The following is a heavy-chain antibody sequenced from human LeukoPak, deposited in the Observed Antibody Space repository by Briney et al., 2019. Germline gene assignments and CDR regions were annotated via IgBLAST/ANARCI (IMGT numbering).Heavy chain of an antibody. D-gene: IGHD3-22*01. V-gene: IGHV3-74*01. CDR3: ATATFYVTSGYFPS. CDR1: GFTFSTPW. J-gene: IGHJ4*02. CDR2: ISGDKSHI. Sequence: GGSLRLSCVGSGFTFSTPWIHWVRQAPGQGLVWVSGISGDKSHIAYADPVKGRFTISRDNAKNTLHLQMNSLRDEDTAVYYCATATFYVTSGYFPSGGQGTLVTVSS.